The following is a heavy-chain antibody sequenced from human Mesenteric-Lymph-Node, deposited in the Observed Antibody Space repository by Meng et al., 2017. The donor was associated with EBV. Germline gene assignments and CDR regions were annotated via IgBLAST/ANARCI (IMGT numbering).Heavy chain of an antibody. J-gene: IGHJ4*02. Sequence: KASKPRSLACAVFGGSCNGYTWNGIHQAPGKGVEGVGEIKYFGSTNYNPALERRFTISVDTSKNQFTLKLYSVTAADTAVYYCARGGYYYVSSGQLDYWGQGTLVTVSS. V-gene: IGHV4-34*01. CDR2: IKYFGST. CDR3: ARGGYYYVSSGQLDY. D-gene: IGHD3-22*01. CDR1: GGSCNGYT.